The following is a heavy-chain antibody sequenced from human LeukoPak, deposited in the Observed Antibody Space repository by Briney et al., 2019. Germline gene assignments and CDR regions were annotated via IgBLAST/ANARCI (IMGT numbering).Heavy chain of an antibody. Sequence: GGSLRLSCEASGFTFGSHAMYWVRQAPGKGLEWVAGIFGSGGSPHYADSVKGRFTISRDNSRNTVYLQINSLRAEDTAVYYCGKTTVGYSSGQKPAWPVDYWGQGTLATVSS. CDR2: IFGSGGSP. CDR3: GKTTVGYSSGQKPAWPVDY. V-gene: IGHV3-23*01. CDR1: GFTFGSHA. J-gene: IGHJ4*02. D-gene: IGHD5-18*01.